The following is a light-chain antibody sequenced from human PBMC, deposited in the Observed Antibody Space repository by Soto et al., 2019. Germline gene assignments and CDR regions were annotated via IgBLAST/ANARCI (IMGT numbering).Light chain of an antibody. CDR2: GTS. CDR1: QNINTF. J-gene: IGKJ1*01. Sequence: DIQMTQSPSSLSAFVGDRVTITCRASQNINTFLNWYQQRPGKAPNLLIYGTSNLQSGVPSRFSGSGSGTDFTLTISSLQPEDFANYYCQESYSASWTFGHGTKVEIK. V-gene: IGKV1-39*01. CDR3: QESYSASWT.